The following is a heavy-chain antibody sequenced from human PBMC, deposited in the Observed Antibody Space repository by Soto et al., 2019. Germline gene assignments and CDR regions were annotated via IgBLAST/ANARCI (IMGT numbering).Heavy chain of an antibody. D-gene: IGHD6-13*01. CDR1: GGSISSGDYY. CDR2: IYYSGST. J-gene: IGHJ5*02. Sequence: SETLSLTCTVSGGSISSGDYYWSWIRQPPGKGLEWIGYIYYSGSTYYNPSLKSRVTISVDTSKNQFSLKLSSVTAADTAVYYCARQVWSIAAAGTLWFDPWGQGTLVTVSS. CDR3: ARQVWSIAAAGTLWFDP. V-gene: IGHV4-30-4*01.